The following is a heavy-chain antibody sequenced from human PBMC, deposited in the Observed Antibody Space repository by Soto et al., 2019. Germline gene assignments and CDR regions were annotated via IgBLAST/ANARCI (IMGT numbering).Heavy chain of an antibody. CDR2: IYYSGST. J-gene: IGHJ6*02. CDR3: ARAGDGDYYDSSSYYPPYYYGIDV. CDR1: GGSISSYY. Sequence: SETLSLTCTVSGGSISSYYWSWIRQPPGKGLEWIGYIYYSGSTNANPSLKSRVTISVATSKNQFSLKLSSVTAADTAVYYCARAGDGDYYDSSSYYPPYYYGIDVWGQGTTVTVSS. V-gene: IGHV4-59*01. D-gene: IGHD3-22*01.